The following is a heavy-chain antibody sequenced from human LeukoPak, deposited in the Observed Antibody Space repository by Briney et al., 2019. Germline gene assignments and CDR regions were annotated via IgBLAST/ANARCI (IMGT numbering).Heavy chain of an antibody. J-gene: IGHJ4*02. D-gene: IGHD5-18*01. CDR1: GFTFSDYY. Sequence: GGSLRLSCAASGFTFSDYYMSWIRQAPGKGLEWVSHISSSGSTIYNADSVKGRFTISRDNAKNSLYLQMNSLRAEDTAVYYCARESGTAPSFDYWGQGTLVTVSS. CDR3: ARESGTAPSFDY. V-gene: IGHV3-11*01. CDR2: ISSSGSTI.